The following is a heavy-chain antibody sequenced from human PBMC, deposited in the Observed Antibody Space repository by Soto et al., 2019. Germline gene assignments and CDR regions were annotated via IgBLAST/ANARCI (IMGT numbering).Heavy chain of an antibody. D-gene: IGHD1-26*01. J-gene: IGHJ6*02. V-gene: IGHV1-69*01. Sequence: QVQLVQSGAEVKKPGSSVKVSCKASGGTFSSYAISWVRQAPGQGLEWMGGIIPIFGTANYAQKFQGRVTITADESTSTAYMELSSLRSEDTAVYYCARRRASYPPLYYYYCYGMDVWGQGTTVTVSS. CDR1: GGTFSSYA. CDR2: IIPIFGTA. CDR3: ARRRASYPPLYYYYCYGMDV.